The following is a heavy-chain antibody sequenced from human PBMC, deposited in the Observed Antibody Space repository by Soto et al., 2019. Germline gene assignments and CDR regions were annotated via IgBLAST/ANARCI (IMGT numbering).Heavy chain of an antibody. D-gene: IGHD2-21*02. CDR1: GFTFSSYS. Sequence: GGSLRLSCAASGFTFSSYSMNWVRQAPGKGLEWVSSISSSSSYIYYADSVKGQFTISRDNAKNSLYLQMNSLRAEDTAVYYCARDRGVTPTEYFQHWGQGTLVTVSS. CDR2: ISSSSSYI. CDR3: ARDRGVTPTEYFQH. V-gene: IGHV3-21*01. J-gene: IGHJ1*01.